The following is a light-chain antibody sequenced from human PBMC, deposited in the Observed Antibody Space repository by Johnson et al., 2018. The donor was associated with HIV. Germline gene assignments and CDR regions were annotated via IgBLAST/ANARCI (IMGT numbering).Light chain of an antibody. V-gene: IGLV1-51*01. CDR1: SSNIGNNY. Sequence: QSVLTQPPSVSAAPGQKVTISCSGSSSNIGNNYVSWYQQLPGTAPKLLIYDNNKRPSGIPDRFSGSKSGTSATLGITGLPTVDEADYYCGTLDSGLSACVLGTGTKVTVL. J-gene: IGLJ1*01. CDR3: GTLDSGLSACV. CDR2: DNN.